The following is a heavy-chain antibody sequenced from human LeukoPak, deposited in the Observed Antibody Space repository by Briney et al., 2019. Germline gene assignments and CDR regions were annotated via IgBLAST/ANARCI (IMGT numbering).Heavy chain of an antibody. CDR1: GFTVGSTY. D-gene: IGHD6-13*01. V-gene: IGHV3-66*01. CDR2: IYSGGST. Sequence: GGSLRLSCAASGFTVGSTYISWVRQAPGKGLEWVSVIYSGGSTKYADSVKARFTISRDNSKSSLYLQLNSLRAEDTAVYYCARGQQLANWGQGTLVTVSS. J-gene: IGHJ4*02. CDR3: ARGQQLAN.